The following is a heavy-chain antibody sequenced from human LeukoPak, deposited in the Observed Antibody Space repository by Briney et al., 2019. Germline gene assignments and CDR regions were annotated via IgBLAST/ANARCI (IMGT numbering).Heavy chain of an antibody. CDR3: AKDYVIVVVPAALGGYGMDV. V-gene: IGHV3-30*18. CDR1: GFTFSSYG. Sequence: GGSLRLSCAASGFTFSSYGMPWVRQAPGKVLEWVAVISYDGSNKYYADSVKGRFTISRDNSKNTLYLQMNSLRAEDTAVYYCAKDYVIVVVPAALGGYGMDVWGQGTTVTVSS. J-gene: IGHJ6*02. D-gene: IGHD2-2*01. CDR2: ISYDGSNK.